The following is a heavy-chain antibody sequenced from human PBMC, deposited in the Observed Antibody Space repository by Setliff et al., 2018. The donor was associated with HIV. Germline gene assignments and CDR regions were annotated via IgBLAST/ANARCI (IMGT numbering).Heavy chain of an antibody. CDR1: GGTFGIYG. CDR3: ARESACSSTSCPKVLDY. J-gene: IGHJ4*02. CDR2: TIPMFGTA. Sequence: ASVKVSCKASGGTFGIYGISWVRQAPGQGLEWMGGTIPMFGTANYAQKFQGRVTITADESTNTGYMELSGLRFEDTAVYYCARESACSSTSCPKVLDYWGQGTLVTLL. D-gene: IGHD2-2*01. V-gene: IGHV1-69*13.